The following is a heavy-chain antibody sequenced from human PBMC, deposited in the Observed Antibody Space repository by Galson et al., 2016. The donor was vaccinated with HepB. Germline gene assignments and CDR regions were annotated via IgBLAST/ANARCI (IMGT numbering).Heavy chain of an antibody. CDR3: AHKPNSSAYRAD. CDR2: IYWDSDR. J-gene: IGHJ4*02. Sequence: PALVKPTQSLTLTCTFSGFSLNTFGVGVGWIRQPPGKALEWLALIYWDSDRRYSPSLRDRISVTRDTSGNQVVLTMTDMNPVDTGTYYRAHKPNSSAYRADWGQGALVTVSS. V-gene: IGHV2-5*02. CDR1: GFSLNTFGVG. D-gene: IGHD3-22*01.